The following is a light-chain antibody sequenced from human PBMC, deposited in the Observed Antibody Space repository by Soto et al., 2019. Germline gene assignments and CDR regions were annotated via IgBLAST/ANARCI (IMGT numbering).Light chain of an antibody. Sequence: LTQPASVFGSPGQSITISCTGTSSDVGGYNFVSWYQQHPGKAPKLMIYEVSNRPSGVSNRFSGSKSGNTASLTISGLQPEDEADYYCSSYTTSSTVVFGTGTKVTVL. J-gene: IGLJ1*01. CDR2: EVS. CDR3: SSYTTSSTVV. V-gene: IGLV2-14*03. CDR1: SSDVGGYNF.